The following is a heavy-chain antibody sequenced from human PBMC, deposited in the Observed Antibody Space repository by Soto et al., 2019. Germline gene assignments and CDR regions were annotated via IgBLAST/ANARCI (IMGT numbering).Heavy chain of an antibody. Sequence: ASVKVSCKASGGTFSSYTISWVRQAPGQGLEWMGRIIPILGIANYAQKFQGRVTITADKSTSTAYMELSSLRSEDTAVYYCARDQGNWGPIDYWGQGTLVTVSS. D-gene: IGHD7-27*01. J-gene: IGHJ4*02. CDR1: GGTFSSYT. V-gene: IGHV1-69*04. CDR3: ARDQGNWGPIDY. CDR2: IIPILGIA.